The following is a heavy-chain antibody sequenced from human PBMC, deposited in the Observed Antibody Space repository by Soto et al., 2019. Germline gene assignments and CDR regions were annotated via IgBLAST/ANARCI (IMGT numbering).Heavy chain of an antibody. J-gene: IGHJ3*02. CDR1: GGSISSSNYY. Sequence: QLQLQESGPGLVQPSETLSLTCTVSGGSISSSNYYWGWIRQPPGKGLEWIGSIYYSGSSYYKPSLKSRVTISVDTSKNQCSLKLSSVTAADTAVYYCARSRGGSAEAAFDIWGQGTMVTVSS. CDR2: IYYSGSS. D-gene: IGHD2-15*01. V-gene: IGHV4-39*01. CDR3: ARSRGGSAEAAFDI.